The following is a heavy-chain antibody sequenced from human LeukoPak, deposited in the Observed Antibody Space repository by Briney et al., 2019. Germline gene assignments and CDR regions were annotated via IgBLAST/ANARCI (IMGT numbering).Heavy chain of an antibody. Sequence: GGSLRLSCAASGFSFSSFEMNWVRQSPGRGLEWLSHISSDGTTIYYADSVKGRFTISRDNAKNSLYLQMNSLRAEDTAVYYCATSRGSWPDYFDYWGQGTLVTVSS. J-gene: IGHJ4*02. V-gene: IGHV3-48*03. CDR2: ISSDGTTI. D-gene: IGHD6-13*01. CDR3: ATSRGSWPDYFDY. CDR1: GFSFSSFE.